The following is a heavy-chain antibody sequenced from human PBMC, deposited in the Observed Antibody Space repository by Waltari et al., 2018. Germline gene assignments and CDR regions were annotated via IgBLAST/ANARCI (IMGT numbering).Heavy chain of an antibody. J-gene: IGHJ5*02. D-gene: IGHD2-2*01. CDR3: ARVGSTSSRSWFDP. CDR1: GGSISSYY. Sequence: QVQLQESGPGLVKPSETLSLTCTVSGGSISSYYWSWIRQPPGKGLEWIGYNYYSGRTNYNPSLKSRVTISVDTSKNQFSLKLSSVTAADTAVYYCARVGSTSSRSWFDPWGQGTLVTVSS. CDR2: NYYSGRT. V-gene: IGHV4-59*13.